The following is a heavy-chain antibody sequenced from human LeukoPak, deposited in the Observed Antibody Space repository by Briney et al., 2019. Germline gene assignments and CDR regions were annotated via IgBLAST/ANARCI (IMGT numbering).Heavy chain of an antibody. CDR3: ASDVNIAVAGML. CDR1: GFTFSSYA. J-gene: IGHJ4*02. V-gene: IGHV3-30-3*01. D-gene: IGHD6-19*01. Sequence: PGGSLRLSCAASGFTFSSYAMHWVRQAPGKGLEWVAVISYDGSNKYYADSVKGRFTISRDNSKNTLYLQMNSLRAEDTAVYYCASDVNIAVAGMLWGQGTLVTVSS. CDR2: ISYDGSNK.